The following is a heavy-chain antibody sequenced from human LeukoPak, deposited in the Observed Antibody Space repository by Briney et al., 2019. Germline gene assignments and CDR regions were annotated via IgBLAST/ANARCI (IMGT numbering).Heavy chain of an antibody. D-gene: IGHD3-3*01. Sequence: PSETLSLTCTVSGGSINSYYWSWIRQPAGKGLEWIGRIYTSGSTNYNPSLKSRVTMSIDTSKNQFSLKLTSLTAADTAVYYCARVLNLYDSPYDPWGQGTLVTVSS. J-gene: IGHJ5*02. CDR3: ARVLNLYDSPYDP. V-gene: IGHV4-4*07. CDR2: IYTSGST. CDR1: GGSINSYY.